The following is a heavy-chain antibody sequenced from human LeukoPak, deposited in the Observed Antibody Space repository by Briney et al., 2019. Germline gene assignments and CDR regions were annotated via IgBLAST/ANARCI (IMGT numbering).Heavy chain of an antibody. Sequence: ASVKVSCKASGYTFTIYAMHWVRQAPGQRLEWMGWINAGNGNTKYSQKFQGRVTITRDTSASTAYMELSSLRSEDTAVYYCARGDNWGVEDYWGQGTLVTVSS. CDR3: ARGDNWGVEDY. CDR1: GYTFTIYA. CDR2: INAGNGNT. J-gene: IGHJ4*02. V-gene: IGHV1-3*01. D-gene: IGHD3-16*01.